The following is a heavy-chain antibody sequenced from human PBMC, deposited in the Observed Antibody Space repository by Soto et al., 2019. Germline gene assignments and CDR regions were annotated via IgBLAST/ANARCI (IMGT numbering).Heavy chain of an antibody. J-gene: IGHJ5*02. V-gene: IGHV6-1*01. CDR1: GDSVSSNSAA. CDR3: ASEGYSSSPFCFDP. Sequence: SETLSLTCAISGDSVSSNSAAWNWIRQSPSRGLEWLGRTYYRSKWYNDYAVSVKSRITINPDTSKNQFSLQLNSVTPEDTAVYYCASEGYSSSPFCFDPWGPGTLVTVSS. D-gene: IGHD6-6*01. CDR2: TYYRSKWYN.